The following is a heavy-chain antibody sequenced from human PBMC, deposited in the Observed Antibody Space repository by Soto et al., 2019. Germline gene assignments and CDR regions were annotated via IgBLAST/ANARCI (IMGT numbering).Heavy chain of an antibody. CDR3: ARYSSSGGFDP. D-gene: IGHD6-6*01. CDR1: GGSISSYY. V-gene: IGHV4-59*01. CDR2: IYYSGST. J-gene: IGHJ5*02. Sequence: PSETLSLTCTVSGGSISSYYWSWIRQPPGKGLEWIGYIYYSGSTNYNPSLKSRVTISVDTSKNQFSLKLSSVTAADTAVYYCARYSSSGGFDPWGQGTLVTVSS.